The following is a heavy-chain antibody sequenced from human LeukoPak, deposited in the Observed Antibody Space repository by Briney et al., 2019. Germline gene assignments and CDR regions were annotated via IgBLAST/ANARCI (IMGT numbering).Heavy chain of an antibody. CDR1: GYTFTSYG. Sequence: GASVKVSCKASGYTFTSYGISWVRQAPGQGLEWMGWISAYNGNTNYAQKLQGRVTMTTDTSTGTAYMELRSLRSDDTAVYYCARAEDESWYSSGWYPFDYWGQGTLVTVSS. CDR3: ARAEDESWYSSGWYPFDY. CDR2: ISAYNGNT. V-gene: IGHV1-18*01. D-gene: IGHD6-19*01. J-gene: IGHJ4*02.